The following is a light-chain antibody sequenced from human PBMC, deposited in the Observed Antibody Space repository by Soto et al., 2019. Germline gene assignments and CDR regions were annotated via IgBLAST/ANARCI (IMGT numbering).Light chain of an antibody. Sequence: DIQMTQSPSSLSASVGDRVTITSRASQSIIRYLNWYQQKPGKAPNLLIYAASTLQSGVPSRFSGSGSGTDFTLTISSLQPEDFATYYCQQSYKSPTFGQGTRLENK. V-gene: IGKV1-39*01. J-gene: IGKJ5*01. CDR3: QQSYKSPT. CDR2: AAS. CDR1: QSIIRY.